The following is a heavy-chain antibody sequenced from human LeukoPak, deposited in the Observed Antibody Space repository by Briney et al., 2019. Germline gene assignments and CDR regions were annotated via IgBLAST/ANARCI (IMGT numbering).Heavy chain of an antibody. CDR1: GFTFANYV. D-gene: IGHD1-26*01. Sequence: GGSLRLSCAASGFTFANYVTHWVRQAPGKGLEWVAVTSPDESLKFYGDSVKGRFTISRDNSKNTMYLQMNNLREEDTAVYYCTRDPILGAPDYFDYWGQGTLVTVSS. CDR3: TRDPILGAPDYFDY. V-gene: IGHV3-30*04. J-gene: IGHJ4*02. CDR2: TSPDESLK.